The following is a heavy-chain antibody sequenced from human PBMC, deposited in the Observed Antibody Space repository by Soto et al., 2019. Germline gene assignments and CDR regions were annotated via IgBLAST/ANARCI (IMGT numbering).Heavy chain of an antibody. V-gene: IGHV3-33*01. CDR3: ARDRYDGSGSSSMDV. J-gene: IGHJ6*02. CDR1: GFTFSSYG. Sequence: QVQLVESGGGVVQPGRSLRLSCAASGFTFSSYGMHWVRQAPGKGLEWVAVIWYDGSNKYYADSVKGRFTISRDNSKNTLYLQMNSLRAEDTAVYYCARDRYDGSGSSSMDVWGQGTTVTVSS. CDR2: IWYDGSNK. D-gene: IGHD3-10*01.